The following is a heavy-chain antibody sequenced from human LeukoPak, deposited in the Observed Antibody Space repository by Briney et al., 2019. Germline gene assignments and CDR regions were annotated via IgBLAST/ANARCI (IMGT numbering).Heavy chain of an antibody. Sequence: ASVKVSCKASGYTFTGYYIHWVRQAPGQGLEWMGIINPSAGSTSCAQKFQGRVTLTRDMSTSTVYMEVSSLRSEDTAVYYCARDLRFGELSFLPFDYWGQGTLVTVSS. CDR1: GYTFTGYY. CDR3: ARDLRFGELSFLPFDY. CDR2: INPSAGST. J-gene: IGHJ4*02. V-gene: IGHV1-46*01. D-gene: IGHD3-10*01.